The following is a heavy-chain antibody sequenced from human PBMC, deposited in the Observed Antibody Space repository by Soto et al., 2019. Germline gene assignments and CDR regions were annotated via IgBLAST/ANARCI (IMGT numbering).Heavy chain of an antibody. J-gene: IGHJ4*02. CDR3: ARDFHDY. CDR1: GFTFSSYA. Sequence: QVQLVESGGGVVQPGRSLRLSCAASGFTFSSYAMHWVRQAPGKGLEWVAVISYDGSNKYYADSVKGRFTISRDNSKNPLYLQMNSLRAEDTAVYYCARDFHDYWGQGTLVTVSS. V-gene: IGHV3-30-3*01. CDR2: ISYDGSNK.